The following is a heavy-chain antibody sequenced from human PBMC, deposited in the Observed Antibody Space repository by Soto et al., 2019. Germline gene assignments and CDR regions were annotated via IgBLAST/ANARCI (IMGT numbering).Heavy chain of an antibody. CDR2: IDPGSGYT. CDR3: TRDLNGGNPFDY. V-gene: IGHV1-3*01. CDR1: GYTLTNYA. Sequence: QVPLVQSGAEVKKPGASVRVSCKPSGYTLTNYAIQWVRQAAGQGLAWLGWIDPGSGYTEYSQRFQGRVTLSRDNSASTVYMDLTSLTSGDTAVYFCTRDLNGGNPFDYWGQGTLVTVSS. J-gene: IGHJ4*02. D-gene: IGHD2-8*01.